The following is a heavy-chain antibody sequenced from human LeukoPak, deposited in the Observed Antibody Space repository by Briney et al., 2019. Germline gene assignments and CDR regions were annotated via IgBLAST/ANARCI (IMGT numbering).Heavy chain of an antibody. CDR3: AAAGLRVVRATHFFDY. CDR2: IYSGGST. CDR1: GFTVSSNY. V-gene: IGHV3-53*01. J-gene: IGHJ4*02. Sequence: GGSLRLSCAASGFTVSSNYMSWVRQAPGKGLEWVSVIYSGGSTYYADSVKGRFTISRDNSKNTLYLQMNSLRAEDTAVYYCAAAGLRVVRATHFFDYWGQGTLVTVSS. D-gene: IGHD1-26*01.